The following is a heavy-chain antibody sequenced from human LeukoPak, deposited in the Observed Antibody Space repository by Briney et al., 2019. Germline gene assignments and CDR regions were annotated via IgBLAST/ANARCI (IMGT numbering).Heavy chain of an antibody. D-gene: IGHD6-13*01. CDR1: GGSISSYY. CDR3: ARGGQQLVLGTTFDY. CDR2: IYTSGST. Sequence: ETLSLTCTXSGGSISSYYWSWIRQPAGKGLEWIGRIYTSGSTNYNPSLKSRVTMSVDTSRNQFSLKLSSVTAADTAVYYCARGGQQLVLGTTFDYWGQGTLVTVSS. J-gene: IGHJ4*02. V-gene: IGHV4-4*07.